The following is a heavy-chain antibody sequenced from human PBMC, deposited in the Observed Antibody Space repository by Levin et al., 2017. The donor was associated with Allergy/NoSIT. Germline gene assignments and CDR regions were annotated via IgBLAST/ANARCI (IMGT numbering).Heavy chain of an antibody. J-gene: IGHJ3*02. Sequence: SQTLSLTCAVYGRSFSGYYWSWVRQSPGKGLEWIGQIDHRGNTIYNPSLKSRLTISVDTSKNQFSLNLTSLTAADAGVYYCARRIAVASTRPFDIWGQGTMVTVSS. D-gene: IGHD6-19*01. CDR2: IDHRGNT. CDR3: ARRIAVASTRPFDI. CDR1: GRSFSGYY. V-gene: IGHV4-34*01.